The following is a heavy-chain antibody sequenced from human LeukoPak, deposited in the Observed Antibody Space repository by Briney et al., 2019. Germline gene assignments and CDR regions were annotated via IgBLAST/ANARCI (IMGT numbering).Heavy chain of an antibody. V-gene: IGHV1-8*01. CDR2: MNPNSGNT. J-gene: IGHJ5*02. D-gene: IGHD3-9*01. CDR3: AREYDILTGSHWFDP. CDR1: GYTFTSYD. Sequence: GASVKVSCKASGYTFTSYDINWVRQATGQGLEWMGWMNPNSGNTGYAQKFQGRVTMTRNTSISTAYIELSSLRSDDTAVYYCAREYDILTGSHWFDPWGQGTLVTVSS.